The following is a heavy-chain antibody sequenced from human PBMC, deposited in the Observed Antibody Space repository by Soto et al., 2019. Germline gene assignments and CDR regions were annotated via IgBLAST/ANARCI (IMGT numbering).Heavy chain of an antibody. CDR3: ARASVDSGYEDYGMDV. CDR1: GYTFTSYD. D-gene: IGHD5-12*01. CDR2: MNPNSGNT. Sequence: SVKVSCKASGYTFTSYDINWVRQATGQGLEWMGWMNPNSGNTGYAQKFQGRVTMTRNTSISTAYMELSSLRSEDTAVYYCARASVDSGYEDYGMDVWGQGTTVTVSS. J-gene: IGHJ6*02. V-gene: IGHV1-8*01.